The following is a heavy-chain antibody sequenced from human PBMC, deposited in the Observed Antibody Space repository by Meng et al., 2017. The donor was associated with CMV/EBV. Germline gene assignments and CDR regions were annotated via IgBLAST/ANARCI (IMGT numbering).Heavy chain of an antibody. D-gene: IGHD2-2*01. J-gene: IGHJ6*02. CDR1: GFTFSSYG. CDR3: AKEGWDVVVPAAILYYYYGMDV. Sequence: GGSLRLSCAASGFTFSSYGMHWVRQAPGKGLEWVAFIRYDGSNKYYADSVKDRFTISRDNSKNTLYLQMNSLRAEDTAVYYCAKEGWDVVVPAAILYYYYGMDVWGQGTTVTVSS. V-gene: IGHV3-30*02. CDR2: IRYDGSNK.